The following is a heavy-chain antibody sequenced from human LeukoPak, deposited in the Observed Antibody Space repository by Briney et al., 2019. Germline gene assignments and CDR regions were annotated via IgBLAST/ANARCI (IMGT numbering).Heavy chain of an antibody. CDR3: ARGRRQLVRSWGY. CDR1: GYSISSGYY. J-gene: IGHJ4*02. CDR2: IYHSGST. D-gene: IGHD6-13*01. Sequence: PSETLSLTCTVSGYSISSGYYWGWIRQPPGKGLEWIGSIYHSGSTYYNPSLKSRVTISVDTSKNQFSLKLTSVTAAGTAVYYCARGRRQLVRSWGYWGQGTLVTVSS. V-gene: IGHV4-38-2*02.